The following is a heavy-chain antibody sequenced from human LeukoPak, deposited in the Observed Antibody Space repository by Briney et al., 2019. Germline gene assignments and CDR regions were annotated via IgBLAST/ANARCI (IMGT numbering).Heavy chain of an antibody. CDR1: GYSFPDYW. CDR2: IYPGDSNT. Sequence: GESLKISCKGSGYSFPDYWIDWVRQMPGKGLEWMGIIYPGDSNTVYSPSFQGQVTISADKPVSTAYLQWSSLKASDTAMYYCARGIAAVGTDYFDYWGQGTLVTVSS. V-gene: IGHV5-51*04. J-gene: IGHJ4*02. CDR3: ARGIAAVGTDYFDY. D-gene: IGHD6-13*01.